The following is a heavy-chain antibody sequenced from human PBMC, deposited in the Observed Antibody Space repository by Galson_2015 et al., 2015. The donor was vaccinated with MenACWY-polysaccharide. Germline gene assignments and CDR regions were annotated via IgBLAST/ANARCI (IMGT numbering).Heavy chain of an antibody. J-gene: IGHJ4*02. CDR2: IKQDESEK. CDR3: ARSWEVPPAHYFDP. Sequence: SLRLSCAASGFTFSSYWMSWVRQAPGKGLEWVANIKQDESEKYYVDSVKGRFTISRDNAKNSLYLEMNSLIAEDTAVYYCARSWEVPPAHYFDPWRQGRLVIVSS. D-gene: IGHD2-2*01. V-gene: IGHV3-7*03. CDR1: GFTFSSYW.